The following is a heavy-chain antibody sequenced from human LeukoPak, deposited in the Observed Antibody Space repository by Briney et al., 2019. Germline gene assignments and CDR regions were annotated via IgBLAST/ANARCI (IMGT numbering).Heavy chain of an antibody. J-gene: IGHJ4*02. CDR2: ITTSSSYI. V-gene: IGHV3-21*01. CDR1: AFTFSSYS. Sequence: PGGSLRLSCAASAFTFSSYSMNWVRQAPGKGLEWVSSITTSSSYIYYADSVKGRFTISRDDAKNSLYLQMNSLRAEDTAVYYCARDQTSNSWGQGTLVTVSS. CDR3: ARDQTSNS.